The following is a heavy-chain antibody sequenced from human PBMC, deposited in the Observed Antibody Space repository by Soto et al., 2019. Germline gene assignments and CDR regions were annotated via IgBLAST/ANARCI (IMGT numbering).Heavy chain of an antibody. CDR2: ISYDGSDK. CDR1: GFTFSTYA. J-gene: IGHJ4*02. D-gene: IGHD1-26*01. CDR3: ARGRGSGSYTVDY. Sequence: LRLSCAASGFTFSTYAMNWVRQAPGKGLEWVAFISYDGSDKCADSVRGRFTISRDNSKNTLYLQMNNLRTEDTAMYYCARGRGSGSYTVDYWGQGTLVTVSS. V-gene: IGHV3-30-3*01.